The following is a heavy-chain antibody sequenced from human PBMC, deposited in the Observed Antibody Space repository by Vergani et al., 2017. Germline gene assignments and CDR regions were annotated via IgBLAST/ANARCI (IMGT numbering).Heavy chain of an antibody. V-gene: IGHV3-20*04. D-gene: IGHD3-22*01. CDR2: INWNGGST. J-gene: IGHJ5*02. CDR1: GITFKNAW. CDR3: ARDRPVRPHYYDSSGYYNH. Sequence: EVQVVESGGGLIKPGGSLRLSCVVSGITFKNAWINWVRQAPGKGLEWVSGINWNGGSTGYADSVKGRFTISRDNAKNSLYLQMNSLRAEDTALYYCARDRPVRPHYYDSSGYYNHWGQGTLVTVSS.